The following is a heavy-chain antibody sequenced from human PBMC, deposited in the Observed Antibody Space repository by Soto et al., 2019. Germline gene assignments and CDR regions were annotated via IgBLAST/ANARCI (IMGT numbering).Heavy chain of an antibody. J-gene: IGHJ4*02. CDR3: ATRSYYGSGSFHLDS. Sequence: PWGSLRLSCAASQFSFSSYGMHWVRQAPGKGLEWVAVIWYDGSSKYYADSVKGRFTISRDNSKNTLYLQTNSLRVDDTAVYYCATRSYYGSGSFHLDSWGQGALVTVSS. D-gene: IGHD3-10*01. V-gene: IGHV3-33*03. CDR1: QFSFSSYG. CDR2: IWYDGSSK.